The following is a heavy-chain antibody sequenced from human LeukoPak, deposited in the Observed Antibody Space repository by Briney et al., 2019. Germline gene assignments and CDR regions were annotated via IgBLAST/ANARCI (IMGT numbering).Heavy chain of an antibody. Sequence: SETLSLTCSVSGASVTSGGFYWGWLRQSPGKGLEWIATIYYTGSTYYDPSLKSRVTISIDTSKNQFSLNVRPVSAADTAVYYCARHSGSGSLSRPFDPWGQGTLVTVTS. CDR3: ARHSGSGSLSRPFDP. J-gene: IGHJ5*02. D-gene: IGHD3-10*01. CDR2: IYYTGST. CDR1: GASVTSGGFY. V-gene: IGHV4-39*01.